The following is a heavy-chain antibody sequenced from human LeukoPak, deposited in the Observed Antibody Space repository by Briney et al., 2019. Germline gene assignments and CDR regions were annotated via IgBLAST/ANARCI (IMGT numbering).Heavy chain of an antibody. CDR3: ARDDCSSISCYHNWFDP. J-gene: IGHJ5*02. D-gene: IGHD2-2*01. CDR2: IKQDGSEK. V-gene: IGHV3-7*01. CDR1: GFTFSSYW. Sequence: PGRSLRLSCAASGFTFSSYWMSWVRQAPGKGLEWVANIKQDGSEKYYVDFVKGRFTISRDNAKNSLYLQMNSLRAEDTAVYYCARDDCSSISCYHNWFDPWGQGTLVTVSS.